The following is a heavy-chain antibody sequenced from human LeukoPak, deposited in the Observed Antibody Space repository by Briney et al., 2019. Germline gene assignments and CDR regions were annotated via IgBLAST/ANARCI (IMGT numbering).Heavy chain of an antibody. Sequence: ASVKVSCKASGYTFTSCYMHWVRQAPGQGLEWMGWISAYNGNTNYAQKLQGRVTMTTDTSTSTAYMELRSLRSDDTAVYYCAREALGFWSGPNYYYYGMDVWGQGTTVTVSS. CDR1: GYTFTSCY. J-gene: IGHJ6*02. V-gene: IGHV1-18*04. CDR3: AREALGFWSGPNYYYYGMDV. CDR2: ISAYNGNT. D-gene: IGHD3-3*01.